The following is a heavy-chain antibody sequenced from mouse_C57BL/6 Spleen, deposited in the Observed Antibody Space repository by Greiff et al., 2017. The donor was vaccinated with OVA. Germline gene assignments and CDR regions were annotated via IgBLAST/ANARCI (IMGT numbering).Heavy chain of an antibody. Sequence: VKLVESGPGLVQPSQSLSISCTVSGFSLTSYGVHWVRQSPGKGLEWLGVIWRGGSTDYNAAFMSRLSITKDNSKSKVFFKMNRLQADDTAIYYCAKTPIYYDDDWYFEVWGTGTTVTVSS. V-gene: IGHV2-5*01. CDR2: IWRGGST. J-gene: IGHJ1*03. CDR3: AKTPIYYDDDWYFEV. D-gene: IGHD2-4*01. CDR1: GFSLTSYG.